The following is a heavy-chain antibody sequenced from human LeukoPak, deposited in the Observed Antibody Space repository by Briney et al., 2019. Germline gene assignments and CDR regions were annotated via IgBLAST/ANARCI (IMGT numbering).Heavy chain of an antibody. V-gene: IGHV4-34*01. CDR3: ARPILPNVVGWFDP. J-gene: IGHJ5*02. CDR1: GGSFSGYY. D-gene: IGHD3-9*01. Sequence: SETLSLTCAVYGGSFSGYYWSWIRQPPGKGLEWLGEINHSGSTNYNPSLKSRVTISVDTSKNQFSLKLSSVTAADTAVYYCARPILPNVVGWFDPWGQGTLVTVSS. CDR2: INHSGST.